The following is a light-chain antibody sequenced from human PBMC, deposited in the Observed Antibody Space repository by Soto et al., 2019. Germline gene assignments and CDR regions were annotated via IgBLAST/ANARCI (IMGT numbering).Light chain of an antibody. Sequence: DIVMTQSPDSLAVSLGERATINCKSSQSVLYSSNNKNYLAWYQQKPGRPPKLLIYWASTRESGVPDRFSGSGSGTDFTLTSSSLQAEDVAVYYCQQYYSTFGRTFGQGTKVEI. CDR3: QQYYSTFGRT. J-gene: IGKJ1*01. V-gene: IGKV4-1*01. CDR2: WAS. CDR1: QSVLYSSNNKNY.